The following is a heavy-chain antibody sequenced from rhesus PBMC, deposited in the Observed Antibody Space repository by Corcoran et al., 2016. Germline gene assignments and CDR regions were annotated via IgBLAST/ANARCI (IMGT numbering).Heavy chain of an antibody. V-gene: IGHV4-106*01. CDR1: GGSISDDYD. Sequence: QVKLQESGPGLVKPSEPLSLTCAVSGGSISDDYDWSWIRQPPGKGLEWIGYIYGSGGGTNYNPSRKNRVTISIDTSKNQFSLKLSSVTAADTAVYYWARGNLDWLLWGQGVLVTVSS. CDR3: ARGNLDWLL. D-gene: IGHD3-3*01. CDR2: IYGSGGGT. J-gene: IGHJ4*01.